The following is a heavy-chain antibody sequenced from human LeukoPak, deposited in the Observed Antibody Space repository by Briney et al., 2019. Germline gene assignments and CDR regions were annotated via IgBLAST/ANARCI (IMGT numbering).Heavy chain of an antibody. CDR1: GGSFSGYY. CDR2: INHSGST. V-gene: IGHV4-34*01. CDR3: AKYSYGRGDAFDI. Sequence: SETLSLTCAVYGGSFSGYYWSWIRQPPGKGLEWIGEINHSGSTNYNPSLKSRVTISVDTSKNQFSLKLSSVTAADTAVYYCAKYSYGRGDAFDIWGQGTMVTVSS. J-gene: IGHJ3*02. D-gene: IGHD5-18*01.